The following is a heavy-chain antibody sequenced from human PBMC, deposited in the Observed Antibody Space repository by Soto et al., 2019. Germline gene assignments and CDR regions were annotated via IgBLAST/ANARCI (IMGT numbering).Heavy chain of an antibody. CDR1: GGSISSGGYY. CDR2: IYYSGST. CDR3: VCRTTTIDAFDI. V-gene: IGHV4-31*03. D-gene: IGHD4-17*01. Sequence: TLSLTCTFSGGSISSGGYYWSWIRQHPGKGLEWIGYIYYSGSTYYNPSLKSRVTISVDTSKNQFSLKLSSVTAADTAVYYCVCRTTTIDAFDIWGQGTMVTVSS. J-gene: IGHJ3*02.